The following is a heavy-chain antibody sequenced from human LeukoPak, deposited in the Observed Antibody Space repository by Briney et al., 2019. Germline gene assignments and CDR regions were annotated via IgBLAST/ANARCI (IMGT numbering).Heavy chain of an antibody. CDR1: GFTFSSYA. CDR2: ISASGGST. V-gene: IGHV3-23*01. J-gene: IGHJ3*01. D-gene: IGHD3-3*01. Sequence: GGSLRLSCAASGFTFSSYAMSWVRQAPGKGLEWVSAISASGGSTYYADSVKGRFTISRDNSKNTLYLQMNSLRAGDTAVYYCAKDRMSYYDFWSGYPGEVFDFWGQGTMVTVSS. CDR3: AKDRMSYYDFWSGYPGEVFDF.